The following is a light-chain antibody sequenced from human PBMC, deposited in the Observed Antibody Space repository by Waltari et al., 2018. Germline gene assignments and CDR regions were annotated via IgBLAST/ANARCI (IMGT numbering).Light chain of an antibody. Sequence: DILLTQSPSSLSASVGDRVTITCRASQNIITYLNWYQHKPGKAPKLLIYGSSTLQNGVPARFSGFGSGTDFTLTLTGLQPGDIATYYCQXSYSXPRTFGQGTKVXLK. CDR2: GSS. CDR3: QXSYSXPRT. CDR1: QNIITY. J-gene: IGKJ1*01. V-gene: IGKV1-39*01.